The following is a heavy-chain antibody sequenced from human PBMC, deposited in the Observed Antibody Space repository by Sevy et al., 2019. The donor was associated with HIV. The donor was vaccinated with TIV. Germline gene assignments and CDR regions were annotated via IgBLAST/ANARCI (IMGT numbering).Heavy chain of an antibody. CDR1: SGSFSGYF. J-gene: IGHJ6*02. CDR3: ARGLDYGGGYYGMDV. D-gene: IGHD4-17*01. Sequence: SETLSLTCAVYSGSFSGYFWSWIRQPPGKGLEWIGEISHSGSTNYNPSLKSRVTISIDTSKNQFSLRLSSVTAADTAVYYCARGLDYGGGYYGMDVWGQGTTVTVSS. V-gene: IGHV4-34*01. CDR2: ISHSGST.